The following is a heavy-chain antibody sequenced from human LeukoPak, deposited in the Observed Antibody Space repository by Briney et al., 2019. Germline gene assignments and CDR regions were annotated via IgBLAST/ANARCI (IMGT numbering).Heavy chain of an antibody. D-gene: IGHD6-19*01. CDR1: GGSISSGSYH. CDR2: IYTSGST. Sequence: PSETLSLTCTVSGGSISSGSYHWSWIRQPAGKGLEWIGRIYTSGSTNYNPSLKSRVTISVDTSKNQFSLKLSSVTAADTAVYYCARVFYSSFFDIWGQGTMVTVSS. J-gene: IGHJ3*02. CDR3: ARVFYSSFFDI. V-gene: IGHV4-61*02.